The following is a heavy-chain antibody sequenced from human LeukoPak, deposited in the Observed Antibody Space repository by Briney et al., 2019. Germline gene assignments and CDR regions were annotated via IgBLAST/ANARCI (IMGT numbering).Heavy chain of an antibody. CDR2: ISSSSSYT. CDR3: AREKSSYCSGGSCYLSRFDP. Sequence: GGSLRLSCAASGFTFSDYYMSWIRQAPGKGLGWVSYISSSSSYTNYADSVKGRFTISRDNAKNSLYLQMNSLRAEDTAVYYCAREKSSYCSGGSCYLSRFDPWGQGTLVTVSS. D-gene: IGHD2-15*01. CDR1: GFTFSDYY. J-gene: IGHJ5*02. V-gene: IGHV3-11*06.